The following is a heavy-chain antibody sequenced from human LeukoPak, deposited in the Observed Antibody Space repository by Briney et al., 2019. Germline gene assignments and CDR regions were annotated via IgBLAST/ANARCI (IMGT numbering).Heavy chain of an antibody. J-gene: IGHJ4*02. D-gene: IGHD2-15*01. CDR2: IYYSGST. V-gene: IGHV4-59*07. CDR3: ARGYCSGGSCYSSYFDY. Sequence: SDTLSLTYFSSGGCISRYYWSWIRQPPGKGLEWIGYIYYSGSTNYNPSLKSRVTISVDTSKNQFSLKLSSVTAADTAVYYCARGYCSGGSCYSSYFDYWGQGTLVTVSS. CDR1: GGCISRYY.